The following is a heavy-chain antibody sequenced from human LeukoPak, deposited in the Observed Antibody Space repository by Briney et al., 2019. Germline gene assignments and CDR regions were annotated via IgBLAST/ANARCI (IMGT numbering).Heavy chain of an antibody. J-gene: IGHJ5*02. D-gene: IGHD3-10*01. V-gene: IGHV1-3*03. CDR2: INAGNGNT. CDR3: ARGRMARGVISLSWFDP. CDR1: GYTFTSYA. Sequence: ASVKVSCKASGYTFTSYAMHWVRQAPGQRLEWMGWINAGNGNTKYSQEFQGRVTITRDTSASTAYMELSSLRSEDMAVYYCARGRMARGVISLSWFDPWGQGTLVTVSS.